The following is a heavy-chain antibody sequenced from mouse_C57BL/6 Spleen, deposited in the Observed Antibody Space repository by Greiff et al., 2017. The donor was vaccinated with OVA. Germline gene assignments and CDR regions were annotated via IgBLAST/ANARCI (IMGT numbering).Heavy chain of an antibody. CDR2: ISNGGGST. J-gene: IGHJ2*01. CDR3: ARQANWDGYFDY. V-gene: IGHV5-12*01. CDR1: GFTFSDYY. Sequence: EVQRVESGGGLVQPGGSLKLSCAASGFTFSDYYMYWVRQTPEKRLEWVAYISNGGGSTYYPDTVKGRFTISRDNAKNTLYLQMSRLKSEDTAMYYCARQANWDGYFDYWGQGTTLTVSS. D-gene: IGHD4-1*01.